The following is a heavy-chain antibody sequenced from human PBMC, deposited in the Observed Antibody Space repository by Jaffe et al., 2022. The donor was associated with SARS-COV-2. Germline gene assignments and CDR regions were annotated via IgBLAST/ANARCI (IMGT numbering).Heavy chain of an antibody. D-gene: IGHD1-1*01. CDR1: GFTFSSYA. J-gene: IGHJ6*02. CDR2: ISGSGGSA. V-gene: IGHV3-23*01. CDR3: AKGAMNENYYYAMDV. Sequence: EVVLLESGGGLVQRGGSLRLSCAASGFTFSSYAMTWVRQAPGKGLEWVSAISGSGGSAYYADSVKGRFTISRDNSKNTLFLQMNTLRAEETAVYYCAKGAMNENYYYAMDVWGQGTTVTVSS.